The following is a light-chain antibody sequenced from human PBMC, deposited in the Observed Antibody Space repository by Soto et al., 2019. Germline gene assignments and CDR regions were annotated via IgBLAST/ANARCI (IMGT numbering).Light chain of an antibody. J-gene: IGKJ4*01. Sequence: EIVLTQFPGALSLSPGERVTLSCRASQTVSNTYLAWYQQKSGQAPKFLIYGASNRPTGIPDRFSGSGSGTDFTLNISRLEPEDFAVYYCQQYGDLPPTFGGGTKVEIK. CDR3: QQYGDLPPT. CDR2: GAS. CDR1: QTVSNTY. V-gene: IGKV3-20*01.